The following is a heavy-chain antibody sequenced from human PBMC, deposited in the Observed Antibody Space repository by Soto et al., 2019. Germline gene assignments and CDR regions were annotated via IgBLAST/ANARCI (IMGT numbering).Heavy chain of an antibody. CDR2: INHSGST. CDR1: GGSFSGYY. Sequence: SETLSLTCAVYGGSFSGYYWSWIRQPPGKGLAWIGEINHSGSTNYNPSLKSRVTISVDTSKNQFSLKLSSVTAADTAVYYCAGGYCTNGVCFNPYWFDPWGQGTLVTVSS. V-gene: IGHV4-34*01. CDR3: AGGYCTNGVCFNPYWFDP. J-gene: IGHJ5*02. D-gene: IGHD2-8*01.